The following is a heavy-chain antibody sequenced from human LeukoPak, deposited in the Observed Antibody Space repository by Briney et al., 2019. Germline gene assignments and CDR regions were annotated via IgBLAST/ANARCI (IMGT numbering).Heavy chain of an antibody. V-gene: IGHV3-7*01. CDR3: ARGPNSNWSGLDF. CDR2: INHNGNVN. Sequence: GGSLRLSCAASGFTFSSYWMNWARQAPGKGLEWVASINHNGNVNYYVDSVKGRFTISRDNAKNTLYLQVNNLRAEDTAVYYCARGPNSNWSGLDFWGQGTLLTVSS. CDR1: GFTFSSYW. D-gene: IGHD6-6*01. J-gene: IGHJ4*02.